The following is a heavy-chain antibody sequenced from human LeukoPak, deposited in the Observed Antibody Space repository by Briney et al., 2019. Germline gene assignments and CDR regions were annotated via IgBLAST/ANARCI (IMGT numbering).Heavy chain of an antibody. CDR3: ARDGYCSSTSCYYYGMDV. CDR2: INPNSGGT. V-gene: IGHV1-2*02. D-gene: IGHD2-2*03. Sequence: ASVKVSCKASGYTFTGYYMHWVRQAPGQGLEWMGWINPNSGGTNYAQKFQGRVTMTRDTSISTAYMELGRLRSDDTAVYYCARDGYCSSTSCYYYGMDVWGQGTTVTVSS. J-gene: IGHJ6*02. CDR1: GYTFTGYY.